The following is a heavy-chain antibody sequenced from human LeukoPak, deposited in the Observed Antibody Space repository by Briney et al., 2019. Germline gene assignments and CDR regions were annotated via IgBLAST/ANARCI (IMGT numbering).Heavy chain of an antibody. V-gene: IGHV3-23*01. Sequence: GGTLRLSCAASGFTFSSYGMSWVRQAPGKGLEWVSAVSGSGGSTYYADSVKGRFTISRDNSKNTLYLQMNSLRAEDTAVYYCAKVSPGQQLVPYYYYYYMDVWGKGTTVTVSS. CDR1: GFTFSSYG. CDR2: VSGSGGST. J-gene: IGHJ6*03. D-gene: IGHD6-13*01. CDR3: AKVSPGQQLVPYYYYYYMDV.